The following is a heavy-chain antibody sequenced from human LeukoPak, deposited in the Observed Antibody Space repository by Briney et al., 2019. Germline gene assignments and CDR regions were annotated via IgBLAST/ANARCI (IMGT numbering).Heavy chain of an antibody. CDR3: ASDDSGYGLDAFDI. D-gene: IGHD5-12*01. CDR1: GFTFSSYA. J-gene: IGHJ3*02. CDR2: IGGSGDST. Sequence: PGGSLRLSCAASGFTFSSYAMNWVRQAPGKGLEWVSTIGGSGDSTYYADSVKGRFTISRDNAKNSLYLQMNSLRAEDTAVYYCASDDSGYGLDAFDIWGQGTMVTVSS. V-gene: IGHV3-23*01.